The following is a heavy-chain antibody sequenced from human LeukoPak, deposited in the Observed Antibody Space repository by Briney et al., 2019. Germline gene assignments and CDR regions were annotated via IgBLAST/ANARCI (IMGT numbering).Heavy chain of an antibody. CDR3: ARGFPSY. Sequence: GGSLRLSCAASGFTFSSYWMHGVRQAPGKGLVWFSRIKSDGSSTSYADPVNGRFTLSRENSKTTMYLQMNSLRAEDTAVYYCARGFPSYWGQGTLVTVSS. D-gene: IGHD2/OR15-2a*01. CDR1: GFTFSSYW. J-gene: IGHJ4*02. CDR2: IKSDGSST. V-gene: IGHV3-74*01.